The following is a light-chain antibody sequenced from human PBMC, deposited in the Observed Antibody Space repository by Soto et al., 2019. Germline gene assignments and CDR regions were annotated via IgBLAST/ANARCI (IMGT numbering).Light chain of an antibody. CDR2: GNS. CDR3: QSYYSSLSGYV. CDR1: SSNIGAGYD. Sequence: QSVLTQPPSVSWAPGQRVTISCTGSSSNIGAGYDVHWYQQLPGTAPKLLIYGNSNRPSGVPDRFSGSKSGTSASLAITGLQADDEADYYCQSYYSSLSGYVFGTGTKLTVL. V-gene: IGLV1-40*01. J-gene: IGLJ1*01.